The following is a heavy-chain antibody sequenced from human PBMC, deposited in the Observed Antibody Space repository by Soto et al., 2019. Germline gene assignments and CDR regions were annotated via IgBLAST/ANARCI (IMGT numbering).Heavy chain of an antibody. CDR3: ARVWGYYGSGSYYDF. J-gene: IGHJ4*02. CDR1: GYIFASYY. CDR2: INPSGGFT. D-gene: IGHD3-10*01. V-gene: IGHV1-46*01. Sequence: QVHLVQSGAEVKMPGASVMLSCKASGYIFASYYVHWVRQAPGQGLEWVGLINPSGGFTSYAQKFQGRVTMTTDTSTNTVFMDLSSLTSEDTALYFCARVWGYYGSGSYYDFWGQGTLVTVSS.